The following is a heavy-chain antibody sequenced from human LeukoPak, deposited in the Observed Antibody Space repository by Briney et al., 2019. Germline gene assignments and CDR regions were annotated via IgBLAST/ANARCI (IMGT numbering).Heavy chain of an antibody. V-gene: IGHV3-23*01. CDR1: GFTFSSYA. J-gene: IGHJ4*02. Sequence: GGSLRLSCAASGFTFSSYAMSWVRQAPGKGLEWVSAISGSGGSTYYADSVKGRFTISRDNSKNTLYLQMNSLRAEDTAVYYCTKDLGYYDSSGYYRSWGQGTLVTVSS. D-gene: IGHD3-22*01. CDR3: TKDLGYYDSSGYYRS. CDR2: ISGSGGST.